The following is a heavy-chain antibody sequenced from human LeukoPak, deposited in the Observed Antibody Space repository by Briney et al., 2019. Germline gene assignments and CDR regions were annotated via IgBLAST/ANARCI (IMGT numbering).Heavy chain of an antibody. CDR1: EYTFTGYY. Sequence: GASVKVSCKASEYTFTGYYMHWVRQAPGQGLEWMGWINPNSGATDYAQNFQGRVTLTRDTSISTAYMELSRLRSEDTAVYYCARGVGYGDYALDYWGQGTLVTVSS. V-gene: IGHV1-2*02. CDR3: ARGVGYGDYALDY. D-gene: IGHD4-17*01. CDR2: INPNSGAT. J-gene: IGHJ4*02.